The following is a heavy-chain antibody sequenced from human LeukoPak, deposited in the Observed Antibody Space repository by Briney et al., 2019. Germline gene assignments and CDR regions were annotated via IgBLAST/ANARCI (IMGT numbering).Heavy chain of an antibody. CDR3: AVVLDRGY. CDR1: GFTFNNYA. D-gene: IGHD3-10*01. Sequence: GGSLRLSCTVSGFTFNNYAMAWVRQAPGKGLEWVSSISTSSTYMYYADSLKGRFTISRDDAKKSFSLEMNSLSAEDTAVYYCAVVLDRGYWGQGTLVTVSS. V-gene: IGHV3-21*01. CDR2: ISTSSTYM. J-gene: IGHJ4*02.